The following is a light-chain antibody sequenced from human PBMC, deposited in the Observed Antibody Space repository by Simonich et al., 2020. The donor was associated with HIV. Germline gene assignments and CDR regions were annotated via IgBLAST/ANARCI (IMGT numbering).Light chain of an antibody. CDR2: WAS. Sequence: DIVVTQSPDSLPVSLGERATINCKSSQSVLHTSNNKNYLAWYQQKPGQPPKLLIYWASTRESGVPHRFSGSGSETVFTLTISSLQAEDVAVYYCQQYYSIPYTFGQGTKLEIK. CDR1: QSVLHTSNNKNY. CDR3: QQYYSIPYT. J-gene: IGKJ2*01. V-gene: IGKV4-1*01.